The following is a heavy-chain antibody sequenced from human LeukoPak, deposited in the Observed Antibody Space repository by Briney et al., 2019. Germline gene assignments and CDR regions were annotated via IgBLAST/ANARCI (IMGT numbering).Heavy chain of an antibody. D-gene: IGHD2-2*02. CDR3: AKEHDYTNAAPEWGFDS. Sequence: GGSLRLSCAASGFTISVYAMSWVRQAPGKVLEWVSGISGSSSHTKDADFVRGRFTIYRDNSRNTLFLQLNSLTAEDTAVYYCAKEHDYTNAAPEWGFDSWGQGSLVIVSS. CDR1: GFTISVYA. V-gene: IGHV3-23*01. J-gene: IGHJ4*02. CDR2: ISGSSSHT.